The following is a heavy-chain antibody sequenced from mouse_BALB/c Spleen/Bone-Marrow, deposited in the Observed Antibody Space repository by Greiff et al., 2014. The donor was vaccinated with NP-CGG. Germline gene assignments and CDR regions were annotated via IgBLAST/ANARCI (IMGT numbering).Heavy chain of an antibody. J-gene: IGHJ2*01. Sequence: QVQLQQSGAELAKPGASVKMSCKASGYTFTSYWMHWVKQRTGQGLEWIGYINPSTTYSAYNQKFKDKATLTADKSSSTAYMQLSSLTSEDSAVYYCALYYRYDYFDYWGQGTTLTVSS. CDR2: INPSTTYS. CDR1: GYTFTSYW. CDR3: ALYYRYDYFDY. D-gene: IGHD2-14*01. V-gene: IGHV1-7*01.